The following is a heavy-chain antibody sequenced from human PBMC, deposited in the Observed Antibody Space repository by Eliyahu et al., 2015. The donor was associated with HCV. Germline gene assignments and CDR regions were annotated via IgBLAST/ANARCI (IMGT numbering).Heavy chain of an antibody. CDR2: IFSNEEK. Sequence: QVTLKESGPVLVKPTETLTLTCTVSGFSLRNDRFGVSWIRQSPGKALEWLGHIFSNEEKSYNSSLKSRITISKDTPKSHVVLTLTDMDPVDTATYFCARLGKIGFHRHFDYWGQGTLVSVSS. CDR1: GFSLRNDRFG. CDR3: ARLGKIGFHRHFDY. J-gene: IGHJ4*02. V-gene: IGHV2-26*01. D-gene: IGHD7-27*01.